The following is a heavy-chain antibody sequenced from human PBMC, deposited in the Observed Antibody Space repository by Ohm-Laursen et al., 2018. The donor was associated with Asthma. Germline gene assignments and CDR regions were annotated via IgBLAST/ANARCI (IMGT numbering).Heavy chain of an antibody. CDR2: IYWDDDK. D-gene: IGHD2-2*02. Sequence: TQTLTLTCSFSGFSLSTTGVGVGWIRQPPGKALEWLALIYWDDDKRYSPSLRSRLSITKDTSKNQVVLTMTNMDPMDAATYYCAHSVCSTSCYTAFDIWGQGTMVTVSS. V-gene: IGHV2-5*02. J-gene: IGHJ3*02. CDR1: GFSLSTTGVG. CDR3: AHSVCSTSCYTAFDI.